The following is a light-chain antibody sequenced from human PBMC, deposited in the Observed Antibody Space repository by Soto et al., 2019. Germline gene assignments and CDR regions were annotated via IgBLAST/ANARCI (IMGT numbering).Light chain of an antibody. CDR3: TSSTSDSLYV. V-gene: IGLV2-14*01. J-gene: IGLJ1*01. CDR2: KVS. CDR1: SSDVGGNKY. Sequence: QSVLTQPASVSGSPGQSITISCTGTSSDVGGNKYVSWYQQYPGKVPKLVINKVSNRPSGVSNRFSGSKSGNTASLAISGLLAEDEADYFCTSSTSDSLYVFGTGTKLTVL.